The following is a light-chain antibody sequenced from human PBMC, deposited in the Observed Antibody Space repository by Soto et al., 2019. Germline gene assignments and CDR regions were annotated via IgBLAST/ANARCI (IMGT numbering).Light chain of an antibody. Sequence: DIQMTQSPSTLSASLGDRVTITCRASQSISSWLAWYQQKPGKAPKLLIYDASNLEAGVPSRLRGSGSGTDFTFTISRLQPEDIATYYCQQYENLPTFGQGTRLEIK. CDR1: QSISSW. CDR3: QQYENLPT. CDR2: DAS. V-gene: IGKV1-33*01. J-gene: IGKJ5*01.